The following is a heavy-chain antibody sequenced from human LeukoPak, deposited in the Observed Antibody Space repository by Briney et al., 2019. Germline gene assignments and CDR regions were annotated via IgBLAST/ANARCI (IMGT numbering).Heavy chain of an antibody. V-gene: IGHV3-64D*09. CDR1: GFTFTAYA. D-gene: IGHD3-22*01. Sequence: PGGSLRLSCSASGFTFTAYAMHWVRQAPGKGLEYVSAISSNGGRTYYANSVQGRFTISRDNSKNTLYLQMSTLRPEDTAMYYCVRGRSYYYDSSIWGQGTTVTVSS. J-gene: IGHJ3*02. CDR3: VRGRSYYYDSSI. CDR2: ISSNGGRT.